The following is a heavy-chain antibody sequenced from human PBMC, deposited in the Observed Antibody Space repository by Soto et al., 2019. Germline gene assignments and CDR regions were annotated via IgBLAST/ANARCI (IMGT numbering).Heavy chain of an antibody. V-gene: IGHV1-18*01. J-gene: IGHJ5*02. CDR3: ARVGGSMEWELLHWFDP. D-gene: IGHD1-26*01. CDR1: GYTFTSYG. Sequence: ASVKVSCKASGYTFTSYGISWVRQAPGQGLEWMGWISAYNGNTNYAQKLQGRVTMTTDTSTGTAYMELRSLRSDDTAVYYCARVGGSMEWELLHWFDPWGKGTLVTVSS. CDR2: ISAYNGNT.